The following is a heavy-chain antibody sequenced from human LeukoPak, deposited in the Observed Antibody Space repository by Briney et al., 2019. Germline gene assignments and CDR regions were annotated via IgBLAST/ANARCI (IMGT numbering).Heavy chain of an antibody. CDR2: INPKNGGT. CDR3: ARGVPYNWNDAGFFDN. D-gene: IGHD1-20*01. J-gene: IGHJ4*02. Sequence: GASVKVSCKTFGYTFSDYFTHWVRQAPGQGLEWMGWINPKNGGTSYAQKFRGRVTMTRDTSISTAYMELSGLGSDDTAIYYCARGVPYNWNDAGFFDNWGQGTLVTVSS. CDR1: GYTFSDYF. V-gene: IGHV1-2*02.